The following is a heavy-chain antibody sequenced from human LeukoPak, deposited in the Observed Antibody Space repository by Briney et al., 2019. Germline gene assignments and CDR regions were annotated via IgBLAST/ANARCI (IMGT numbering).Heavy chain of an antibody. D-gene: IGHD7-27*01. CDR2: ISPRGGGT. CDR1: GFTFNNYA. CDR3: ARDLAWGAFDY. Sequence: PGGSLRLSCAVSGFTFNNYAMNWVRQAPGKGLEWVSGISPRGGGTYYADSVKGRFTISRDDSKSTLSLQMNSLRVEDTAVYYCARDLAWGAFDYWGQGPLVSVSS. V-gene: IGHV3-23*01. J-gene: IGHJ4*02.